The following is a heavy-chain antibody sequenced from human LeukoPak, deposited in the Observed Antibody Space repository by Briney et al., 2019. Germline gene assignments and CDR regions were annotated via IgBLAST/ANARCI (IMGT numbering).Heavy chain of an antibody. CDR1: GFTFSSYW. J-gene: IGHJ4*02. Sequence: PGGSLRLSCAASGFTFSSYWMSWVRQAPGGGLKWVANIKQDGSDKYYVDSVKGRFTISRDNAKNSLFLQMNSLRAEDTAVYYCAIRSYNSGWNFDYWGQGTLVTVSS. CDR3: AIRSYNSGWNFDY. CDR2: IKQDGSDK. V-gene: IGHV3-7*01. D-gene: IGHD6-19*01.